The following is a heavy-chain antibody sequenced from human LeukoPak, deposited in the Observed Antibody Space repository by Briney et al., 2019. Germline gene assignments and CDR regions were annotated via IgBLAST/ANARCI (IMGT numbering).Heavy chain of an antibody. Sequence: SETLSLTCTVSGGSISSYQWSWIRQPAGKGLECIGRINTSGTTNYNPSLKSRVTMSVDTSKHQFSLKLSSVAAADTAVYYCASGHNSGWGYFDYWGQGSLVTVSS. D-gene: IGHD6-19*01. CDR1: GGSISSYQ. J-gene: IGHJ4*02. V-gene: IGHV4-4*07. CDR3: ASGHNSGWGYFDY. CDR2: INTSGTT.